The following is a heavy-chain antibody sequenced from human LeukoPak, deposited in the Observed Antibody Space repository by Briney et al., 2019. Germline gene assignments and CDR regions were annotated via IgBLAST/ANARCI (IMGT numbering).Heavy chain of an antibody. Sequence: PSETLSLTCTVSGGSISSYYWSWIRQPPGKGLEWIGYIYYSGSTYYNPSLKSRVTMSVDTSTNQFSLKLSSVTAADTALYYCARVGNPLVTVFAWFDPWGQGTLVTVSS. CDR2: IYYSGST. CDR3: ARVGNPLVTVFAWFDP. D-gene: IGHD3-3*01. V-gene: IGHV4-59*12. CDR1: GGSISSYY. J-gene: IGHJ5*02.